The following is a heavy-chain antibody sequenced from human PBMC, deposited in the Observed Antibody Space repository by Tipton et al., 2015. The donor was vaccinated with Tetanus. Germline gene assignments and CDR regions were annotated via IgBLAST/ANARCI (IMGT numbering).Heavy chain of an antibody. D-gene: IGHD3-16*01. Sequence: SLRLSCAASGFTFPKFPMSWVRQAPGKGLEWVSAISGSGARTSYADSVKGRFTVSRDNSKSTLYLQMNSLKVEDTAVYYCAREDGGPTLDYFDSWGQGALVIVSS. V-gene: IGHV3-23*01. CDR3: AREDGGPTLDYFDS. J-gene: IGHJ4*02. CDR2: ISGSGART. CDR1: GFTFPKFP.